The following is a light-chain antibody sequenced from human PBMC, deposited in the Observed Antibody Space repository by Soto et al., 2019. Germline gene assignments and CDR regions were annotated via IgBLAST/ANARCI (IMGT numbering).Light chain of an antibody. CDR1: SSDIGTYDY. V-gene: IGLV2-14*01. Sequence: QSVLTQPASVSGSPGQSIAISCTGTSSDIGTYDYVSWYQQYPDKAPKLIIYEVTQRPSGVSNRFSGSKSGNTASLTISWLQAEDEADYYCSSHTSVNMRVFGTGTKVTVL. J-gene: IGLJ1*01. CDR3: SSHTSVNMRV. CDR2: EVT.